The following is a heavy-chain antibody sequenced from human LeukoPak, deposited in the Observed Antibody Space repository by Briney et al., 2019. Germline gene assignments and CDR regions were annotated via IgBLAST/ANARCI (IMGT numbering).Heavy chain of an antibody. J-gene: IGHJ4*02. CDR3: ARNADIVVVPAASGGFDY. D-gene: IGHD2-2*01. CDR2: IYHSGST. CDR1: GGSISSGGYY. Sequence: PSETLSLTCTVSGGSISSGGYYWSWIRQPPGKGLEWIGYIYHSGSTYYNPSLKSRVTISVDRSKNQFSLKLSSVTAADTAVYYCARNADIVVVPAASGGFDYWGQGTLVTVSS. V-gene: IGHV4-30-2*01.